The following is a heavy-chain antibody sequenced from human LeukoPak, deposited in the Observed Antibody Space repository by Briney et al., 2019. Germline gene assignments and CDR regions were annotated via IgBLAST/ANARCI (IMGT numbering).Heavy chain of an antibody. D-gene: IGHD7-27*01. CDR2: IYYNGST. J-gene: IGHJ3*02. CDR3: ARAGAGDLGDAFDI. V-gene: IGHV4-31*03. Sequence: SQTLSLTCTVSGGSISSGGYYWSWIRQHPGKGLEWIGYIYYNGSTYYNPSLKSRVTISVDTSKNQFSLKLSSVTAAYTAVYYCARAGAGDLGDAFDIWGQGTMVTVSS. CDR1: GGSISSGGYY.